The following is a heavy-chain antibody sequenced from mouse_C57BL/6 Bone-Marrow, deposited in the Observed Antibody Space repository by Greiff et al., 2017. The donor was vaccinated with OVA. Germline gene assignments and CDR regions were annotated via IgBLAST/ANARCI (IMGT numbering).Heavy chain of an antibody. V-gene: IGHV1-59*01. Sequence: QVQLQQPGAELVRPGTSVKLSCKASGYTFTSYWMHWVKQRPGQGLEWIGVIDPSDSYTNYNQNFKGKATLTVDTSTSTSYMQLNSLTSEDSAVYYCAPITTVEASTGFDVWGTGTTVTVSS. CDR3: APITTVEASTGFDV. CDR1: GYTFTSYW. D-gene: IGHD1-1*01. CDR2: IDPSDSYT. J-gene: IGHJ1*03.